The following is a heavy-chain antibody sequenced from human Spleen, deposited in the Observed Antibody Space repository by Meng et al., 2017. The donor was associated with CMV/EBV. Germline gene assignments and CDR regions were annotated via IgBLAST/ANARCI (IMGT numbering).Heavy chain of an antibody. CDR2: IKSKTDGGTK. CDR1: GFTFTNAW. J-gene: IGHJ4*02. V-gene: IGHV3-15*01. Sequence: GESLKISCAASGFTFTNAWMSWVRRAPGKGLEWVGRIKSKTDGGTKDYAAPVKGRFTISRDDSENTLYLQMNSLRAEDTAIYYCVKDAQITSFGVVLNFDFDHWGQGTLVTVSS. CDR3: VKDAQITSFGVVLNFDFDH. D-gene: IGHD3-3*01.